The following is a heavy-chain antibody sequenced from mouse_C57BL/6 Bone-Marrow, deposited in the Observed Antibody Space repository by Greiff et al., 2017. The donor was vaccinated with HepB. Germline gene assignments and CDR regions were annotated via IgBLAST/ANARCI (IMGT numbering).Heavy chain of an antibody. CDR3: ARWGYGDAMDY. J-gene: IGHJ4*01. CDR2: INPNNGGT. Sequence: VQLQQSGPELVKPGASVKIPCKASGYTFTDYNMDWVKQSHGKSLEWIGDINPNNGGTIYNQKFKGKATLTVDKSSSTAYMELRSLTSEDTAVYYCARWGYGDAMDYWGQGTSVTVSS. CDR1: GYTFTDYN. V-gene: IGHV1-18*01. D-gene: IGHD2-2*01.